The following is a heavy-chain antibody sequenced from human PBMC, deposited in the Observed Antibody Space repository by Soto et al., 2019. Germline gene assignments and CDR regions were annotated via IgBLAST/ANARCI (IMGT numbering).Heavy chain of an antibody. CDR1: GGSISSSNW. CDR2: IYHSGST. Sequence: SETLSLTCAVSGGSISSSNWWSWVRQPPGKGLEWIGEIYHSGSTNYNPSLKSRVTISVDKSKNQFSLKLSSVTAAATAVYYCARTVYYYYYGMDVWGQGTTVTVSS. V-gene: IGHV4-4*02. J-gene: IGHJ6*02. CDR3: ARTVYYYYYGMDV.